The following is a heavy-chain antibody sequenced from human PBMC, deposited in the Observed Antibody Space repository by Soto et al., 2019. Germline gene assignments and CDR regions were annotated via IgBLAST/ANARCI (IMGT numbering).Heavy chain of an antibody. CDR3: ARSVGSYGQNWFDP. J-gene: IGHJ5*02. CDR1: GYTFTSYG. Sequence: ASVKVSFKASGYTFTSYGISWVRQAPGQGLEWMGWISAYNGNTNYAQKLQGRVTMTTDTSTSTAYMELRSLRSDDTAVYYCARSVGSYGQNWFDPWGQGTLVTVSS. V-gene: IGHV1-18*01. CDR2: ISAYNGNT. D-gene: IGHD1-26*01.